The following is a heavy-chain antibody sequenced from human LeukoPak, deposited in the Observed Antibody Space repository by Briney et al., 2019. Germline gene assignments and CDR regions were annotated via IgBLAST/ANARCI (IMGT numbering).Heavy chain of an antibody. Sequence: PETLSLTCTVSGGSISSYYWSWIRQPPGKGLEWIGYIYTSGSTNYNPSLKSRVTISVDTSKNQFSLKLSSVTAADTAVYYCARWRSSSSDFDYWGQGTLVTVSS. CDR2: IYTSGST. CDR1: GGSISSYY. V-gene: IGHV4-4*09. CDR3: ARWRSSSSDFDY. J-gene: IGHJ4*02. D-gene: IGHD6-6*01.